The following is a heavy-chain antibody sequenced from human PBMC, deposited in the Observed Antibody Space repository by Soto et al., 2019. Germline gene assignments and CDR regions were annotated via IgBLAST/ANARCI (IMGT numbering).Heavy chain of an antibody. J-gene: IGHJ6*02. Sequence: SETLSLTCTVSGGAINRTVYYWVWIRQPPGKGLEWIGSSNYGGPTYYSPSLQSRVTISLDTAKNHFSLNLRSVTAADTAVYYCARHGAYSTSVYYYYGMDVWGQGTTVTVSS. CDR1: GGAINRTVYY. V-gene: IGHV4-39*01. D-gene: IGHD6-13*01. CDR2: SNYGGPT. CDR3: ARHGAYSTSVYYYYGMDV.